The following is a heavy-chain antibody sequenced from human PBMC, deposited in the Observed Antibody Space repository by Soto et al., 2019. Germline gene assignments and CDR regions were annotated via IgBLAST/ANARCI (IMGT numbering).Heavy chain of an antibody. D-gene: IGHD3-10*01. J-gene: IGHJ4*02. Sequence: QVQLVESGGGLVKPGGSLSLSCAASGFTFSDYYMSWIRQAPGKGLEWVSYISSSSSYTNYADSVKGRFTISRDNAKNSLYLQMNSLRAEDTAVYYCARVGGFGESIDYWGQGTLVTVSS. CDR1: GFTFSDYY. V-gene: IGHV3-11*06. CDR2: ISSSSSYT. CDR3: ARVGGFGESIDY.